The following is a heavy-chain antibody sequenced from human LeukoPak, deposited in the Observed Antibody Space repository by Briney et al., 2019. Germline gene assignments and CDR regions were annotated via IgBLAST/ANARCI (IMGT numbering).Heavy chain of an antibody. V-gene: IGHV1-2*02. CDR3: ATGVATAFTY. CDR2: INPDSGDS. Sequence: GASVKVSFKSSGYTFTGYYIHWVRQAPGQGLEGMAWINPDSGDSYSAPKFQGRVTMTRDTSISTASMEVSWLSSDDTAVYYCATGVATAFTYWGQGTLVTVSS. J-gene: IGHJ4*02. D-gene: IGHD5-12*01. CDR1: GYTFTGYY.